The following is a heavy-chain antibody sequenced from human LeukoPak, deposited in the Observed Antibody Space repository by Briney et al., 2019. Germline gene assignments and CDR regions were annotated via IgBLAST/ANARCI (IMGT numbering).Heavy chain of an antibody. J-gene: IGHJ4*02. V-gene: IGHV3-7*01. CDR2: IKQDGSEK. CDR1: GFTFSSYW. Sequence: GGSLRLSCAASGFTFSSYWMSWVRQAPGKGLEWVANIKQDGSEKYYVDSVKGRFTISRDNAKNSLYLQMNSLRAEDTAVYYCASGEGSSGWYFFLGFDYWGQGTLVTVSS. CDR3: ASGEGSSGWYFFLGFDY. D-gene: IGHD6-19*01.